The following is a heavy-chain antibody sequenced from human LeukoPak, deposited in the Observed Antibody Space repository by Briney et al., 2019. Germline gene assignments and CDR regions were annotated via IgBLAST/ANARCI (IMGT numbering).Heavy chain of an antibody. CDR1: GGSFTTHY. CDR3: ASDSISINAFDA. D-gene: IGHD3-10*01. J-gene: IGHJ3*01. Sequence: SETLSLTCTVSGGSFTTHYWSWIRQPPGKGLEWIGYISYIGSTNYNPSLKSRVTISIDTSKNEVSLMLTSVTAADTAVYCCASDSISINAFDAWGQGTMVTVSS. V-gene: IGHV4-59*11. CDR2: ISYIGST.